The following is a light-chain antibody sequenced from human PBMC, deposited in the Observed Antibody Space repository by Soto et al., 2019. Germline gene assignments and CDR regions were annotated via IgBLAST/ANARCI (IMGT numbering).Light chain of an antibody. Sequence: DIQMTQSPSSLSASVGDRVTITCRASQSVSSYLNWYQERPGKAPKLLISATSTLQSGVPSRFSGSGSGTDFTRTDFTLTITSLQPEDFATYYCQQTYSSPFTFGQGTKLEIK. J-gene: IGKJ2*01. V-gene: IGKV1-39*01. CDR3: QQTYSSPFT. CDR2: ATS. CDR1: QSVSSY.